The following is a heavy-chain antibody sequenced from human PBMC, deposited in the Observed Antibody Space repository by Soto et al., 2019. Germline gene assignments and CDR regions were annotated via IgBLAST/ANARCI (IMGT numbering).Heavy chain of an antibody. CDR3: ARERVTSYYYYYMDV. V-gene: IGHV4-4*02. D-gene: IGHD4-17*01. CDR2: IYHSGST. J-gene: IGHJ6*03. Sequence: SETLSLTCAVSSGSISSSNWWSWVRQPPGKGLEWIGEIYHSGSTNYNPSLKSRVTISVDKSKNQFSLKLSSVTAADTAVYYCARERVTSYYYYYMDVWGKGTTVTVSS. CDR1: SGSISSSNW.